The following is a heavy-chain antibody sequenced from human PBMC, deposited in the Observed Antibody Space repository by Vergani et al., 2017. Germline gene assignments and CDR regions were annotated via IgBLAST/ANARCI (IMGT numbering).Heavy chain of an antibody. D-gene: IGHD6-19*01. Sequence: QLQLVQSGAEVKKPGASVKVSCKASGYPFTGFYMHWVRQAPGQGLEWMGWINPNSGGTNYAQNFQGRVTMTRDTSISTAYMELSRLRSDDTAVYYCARGQWLPTLSFDYWGQGTLVTVSS. CDR1: GYPFTGFY. V-gene: IGHV1-2*02. J-gene: IGHJ4*02. CDR2: INPNSGGT. CDR3: ARGQWLPTLSFDY.